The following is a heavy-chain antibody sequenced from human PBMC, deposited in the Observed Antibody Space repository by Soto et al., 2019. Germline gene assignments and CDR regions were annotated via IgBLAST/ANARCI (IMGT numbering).Heavy chain of an antibody. CDR2: ISSSSSYI. D-gene: IGHD5-12*01. CDR1: GSTFSSYS. Sequence: EVQLVESGGGLVKPGGSLGLSCAASGSTFSSYSRNWVRQAPGKGLEWVSSISSSSSYIYYADSVKGRFTISRDNAKNSLYLQMNSLRAEDTAVYYCARAVHSGYADYWGQGTLVTVSS. J-gene: IGHJ4*02. CDR3: ARAVHSGYADY. V-gene: IGHV3-21*01.